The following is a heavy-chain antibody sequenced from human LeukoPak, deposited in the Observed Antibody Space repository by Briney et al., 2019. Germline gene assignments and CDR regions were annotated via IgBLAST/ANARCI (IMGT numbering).Heavy chain of an antibody. Sequence: PGGSLRLSCAASGFTFSSYGMHWVRQAPGKGLEWVAVIWYDGSKKYSADSVKGRFTISRDNSKNTLYLQMDSLRAEDTAVYYCARYNTGSVDYWGQGTLVTVSS. CDR2: IWYDGSKK. CDR1: GFTFSSYG. V-gene: IGHV3-33*01. D-gene: IGHD2-8*02. J-gene: IGHJ4*02. CDR3: ARYNTGSVDY.